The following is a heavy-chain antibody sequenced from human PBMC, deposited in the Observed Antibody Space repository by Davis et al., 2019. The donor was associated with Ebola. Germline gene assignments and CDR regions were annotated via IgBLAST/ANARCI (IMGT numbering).Heavy chain of an antibody. J-gene: IGHJ6*02. CDR3: ARGSEVVPAGPRGMDV. CDR2: IYYSGST. V-gene: IGHV4-59*12. CDR1: GDSMNTYY. D-gene: IGHD2-2*01. Sequence: PSETLSLTCTVSGDSMNTYYWSWIRQPPGKGLEWIGYIYYSGSTNYNPALKSRVTISVDTSKNQFSLKLSSVTAADTAVYYCARGSEVVPAGPRGMDVWGQGTTVTVSS.